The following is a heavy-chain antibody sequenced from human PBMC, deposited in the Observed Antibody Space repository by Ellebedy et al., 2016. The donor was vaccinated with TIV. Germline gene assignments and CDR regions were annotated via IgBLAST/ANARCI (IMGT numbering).Heavy chain of an antibody. V-gene: IGHV4-59*01. J-gene: IGHJ4*02. CDR3: ARGKSITAAYYFDY. CDR2: IYYSGST. D-gene: IGHD6-13*01. Sequence: MPGGSLRLSCTVSGGSISSYYWSWIRQPPGKGLAWIGYIYYSGSTNYNPSLNSRVTISVDTSKNQFSLKLTSVTAADTAVYYCARGKSITAAYYFDYWGQGTLVTVSS. CDR1: GGSISSYY.